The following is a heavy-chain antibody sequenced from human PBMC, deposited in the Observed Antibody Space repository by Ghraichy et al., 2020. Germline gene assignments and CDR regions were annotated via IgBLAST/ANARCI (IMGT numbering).Heavy chain of an antibody. CDR3: AKDRLSGYYYYDY. CDR1: GFTFNNYA. Sequence: GGSLSLSCAASGFTFNNYAMSWVRQAPGKGLEWVSAISGSGAGTYYADSVKGRFTVSRDNSKNTLYLQMNSLRAEDTAVYYCAKDRLSGYYYYDYWGQGTLVTVSS. CDR2: ISGSGAGT. D-gene: IGHD3-22*01. J-gene: IGHJ4*02. V-gene: IGHV3-23*01.